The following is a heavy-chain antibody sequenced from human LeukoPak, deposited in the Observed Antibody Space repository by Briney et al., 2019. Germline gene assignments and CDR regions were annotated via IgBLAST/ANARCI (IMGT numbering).Heavy chain of an antibody. V-gene: IGHV1-18*04. J-gene: IGHJ3*02. CDR3: ARDEGVGAFDI. CDR2: INPKSGDT. Sequence: ASVMLSCKASGYTFTGYYIHWVRQAPGQGLEWMGWINPKSGDTNYAQKLQGRVTMTTDTSTSTAYMELRSLRSDDTAVYYCARDEGVGAFDIWGQGTMVTVSS. D-gene: IGHD3-10*01. CDR1: GYTFTGYY.